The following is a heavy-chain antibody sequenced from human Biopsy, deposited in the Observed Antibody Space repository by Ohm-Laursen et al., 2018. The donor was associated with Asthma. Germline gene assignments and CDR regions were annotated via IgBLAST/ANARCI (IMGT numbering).Heavy chain of an antibody. V-gene: IGHV1-69*05. D-gene: IGHD3-9*01. J-gene: IGHJ3*02. CDR2: IIPLIGTP. CDR3: ARTYYDFLTGQVNDAFAI. Sequence: GATVKISCKASGGTFTTYSISWVRQAPGQGLVWMGGIIPLIGTPNYAQKFQGRVTITRDTSASTAYMELSSLRSEDTAVYYCARTYYDFLTGQVNDAFAIWGQGTMVTVSS. CDR1: GGTFTTYS.